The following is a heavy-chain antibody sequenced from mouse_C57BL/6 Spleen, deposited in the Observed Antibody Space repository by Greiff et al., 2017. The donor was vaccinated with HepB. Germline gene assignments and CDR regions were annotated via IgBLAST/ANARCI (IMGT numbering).Heavy chain of an antibody. CDR1: GYTFTDYY. V-gene: IGHV1-26*01. Sequence: EVKLQQSGPELVKPGASVKISCKASGYTFTDYYMNWVKQSHGKSLEWIGDINPNNGGTSYNQKFKGKATLTVDKSSSTAYMELRSLTSEDSAVYYCARYDYDGYWYFDVWGTGTTVTVSS. J-gene: IGHJ1*03. CDR2: INPNNGGT. CDR3: ARYDYDGYWYFDV. D-gene: IGHD2-4*01.